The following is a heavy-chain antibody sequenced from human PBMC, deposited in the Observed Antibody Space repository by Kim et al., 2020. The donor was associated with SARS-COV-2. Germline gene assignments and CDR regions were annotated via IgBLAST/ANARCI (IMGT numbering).Heavy chain of an antibody. V-gene: IGHV3-23*01. Sequence: GGSLRLSCAASRFTFSSSAMTWVRQAPGKGLEWVSSIFGSGHGTYYADSVKGRFIMSRDNSKNTLYLQMNKLRADDTDVYYCAKNVHITSVTFLWYFDLWGRGTSVIVSS. CDR1: RFTFSSSA. CDR2: IFGSGHGT. D-gene: IGHD2-2*01. CDR3: AKNVHITSVTFLWYFDL. J-gene: IGHJ2*01.